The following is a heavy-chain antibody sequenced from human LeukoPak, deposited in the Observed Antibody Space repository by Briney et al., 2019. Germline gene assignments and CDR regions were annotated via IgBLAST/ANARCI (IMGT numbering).Heavy chain of an antibody. V-gene: IGHV1-2*02. CDR3: ARVGDYYYYGMDV. Sequence: ASVKVSCKASGYTFTGYYMHWVRQAPGQGLEWMGWINPNSGGTNYAQRFQGRVTMTRDTSISTAYMELSRLRSDDTAVYYCARVGDYYYYGMDVWGQGTTVTVSS. CDR1: GYTFTGYY. CDR2: INPNSGGT. J-gene: IGHJ6*02.